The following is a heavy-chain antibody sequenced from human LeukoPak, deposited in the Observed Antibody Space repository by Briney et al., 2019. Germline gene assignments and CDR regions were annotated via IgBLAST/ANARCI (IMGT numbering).Heavy chain of an antibody. J-gene: IGHJ4*02. CDR3: ARYCYDSSGHYYFDY. Sequence: PGGSLRLSCAASGFTLSDYYMNYIRQAPGKGLEWVSYISSSGSTIYYADSVKGRFTISRDNAKNSLYLQMNSLRAEDTAVYYCARYCYDSSGHYYFDYWGQGTLVTVSS. CDR1: GFTLSDYY. CDR2: ISSSGSTI. D-gene: IGHD3-22*01. V-gene: IGHV3-11*01.